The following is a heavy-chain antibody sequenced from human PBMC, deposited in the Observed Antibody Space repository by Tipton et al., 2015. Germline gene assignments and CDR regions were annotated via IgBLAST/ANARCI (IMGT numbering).Heavy chain of an antibody. CDR3: ARHTPWYQGDAFDI. V-gene: IGHV4-59*08. CDR2: IRNSRYT. Sequence: TLSLTCTVSGGSMSGYYWNWIRQSPGKGLEWIGYIRNSRYTFYNPSLESRVTISVHTSKNQFSLKLSSVTAADTAVYYCARHTPWYQGDAFDIWGQGTMVTVSS. D-gene: IGHD6-13*01. J-gene: IGHJ3*02. CDR1: GGSMSGYY.